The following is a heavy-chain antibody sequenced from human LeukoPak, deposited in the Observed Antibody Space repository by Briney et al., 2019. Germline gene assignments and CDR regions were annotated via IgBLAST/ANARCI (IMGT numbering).Heavy chain of an antibody. J-gene: IGHJ4*02. CDR3: AKGLFYSVAGYFDY. Sequence: GGSLRLSCAASGFTFSSYGMHWVRQAPCKGLEWVAVISYDGSNKYYADSVKGRFTISRDNSKNTLYLQMNSLRAEDTAVYYCAKGLFYSVAGYFDYWGQGTLVTVSS. CDR1: GFTFSSYG. D-gene: IGHD6-19*01. V-gene: IGHV3-30*18. CDR2: ISYDGSNK.